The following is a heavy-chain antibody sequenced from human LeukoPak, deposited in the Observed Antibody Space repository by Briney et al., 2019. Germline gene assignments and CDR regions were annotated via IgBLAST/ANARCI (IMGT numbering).Heavy chain of an antibody. CDR1: GYSFTSYW. Sequence: GESLKISCKGSGYSFTSYWIGWVRPMPGEGLEWMGIIYPGDSDTRYSPSFQGQVTISADKSISTAYLQWSSLKASDTAMYYCASIKIAAAGTSPFEPWGQGTLVTVSS. J-gene: IGHJ5*02. CDR2: IYPGDSDT. D-gene: IGHD6-13*01. CDR3: ASIKIAAAGTSPFEP. V-gene: IGHV5-51*01.